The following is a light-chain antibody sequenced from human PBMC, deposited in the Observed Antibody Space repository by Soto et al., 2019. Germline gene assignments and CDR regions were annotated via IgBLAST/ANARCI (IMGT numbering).Light chain of an antibody. J-gene: IGKJ4*01. CDR3: QQSYIIPLS. CDR2: GAS. CDR1: QSVSSS. V-gene: IGKV3-15*01. Sequence: YMASQSVSSSLAWYQQKPGRSPRLLIYGASTRAIGIPARFSGSGSGTEFTLTISSLQSEDFATYYCQQSYIIPLSCGGGTQVAI.